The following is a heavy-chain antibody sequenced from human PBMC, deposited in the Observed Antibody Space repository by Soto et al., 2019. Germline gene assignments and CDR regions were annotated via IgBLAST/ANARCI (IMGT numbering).Heavy chain of an antibody. J-gene: IGHJ4*02. CDR1: GGTFSSYA. Sequence: QVQLVQSGAEVKKPGASVKVSCKASGGTFSSYAISWVRQAPGQGLEWRGGNIPIFGTANYAQKFQGRVTITADESTSTVYMELSSVRSEDTDVYYCALRVGATELDYWGQGTLVTVSS. CDR2: NIPIFGTA. CDR3: ALRVGATELDY. D-gene: IGHD1-26*01. V-gene: IGHV1-69*01.